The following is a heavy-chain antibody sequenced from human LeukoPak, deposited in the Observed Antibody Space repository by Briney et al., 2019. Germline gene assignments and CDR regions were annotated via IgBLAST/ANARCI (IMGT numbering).Heavy chain of an antibody. CDR2: IYSGGST. Sequence: PGGSLRLSCAASGFTVSSNYMSWVRQAPGKGLEWVSVIYSGGSTYYADSVKGRFTISRDNSKNTLYLQMNSLRAEDTAVYYCAKVGEYYYGSGSYSDYWGQGTLVTVSS. CDR3: AKVGEYYYGSGSYSDY. J-gene: IGHJ4*02. D-gene: IGHD3-10*01. CDR1: GFTVSSNY. V-gene: IGHV3-53*01.